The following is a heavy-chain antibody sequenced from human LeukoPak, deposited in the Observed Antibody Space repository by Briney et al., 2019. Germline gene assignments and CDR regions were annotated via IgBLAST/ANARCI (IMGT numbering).Heavy chain of an antibody. CDR2: IGGRGGGT. CDR1: GFTFSNYA. D-gene: IGHD3-9*01. Sequence: GASLRLSCAASGFTFSNYAMSWVRQAPGKGLEWVSAIGGRGGGTYYADSVKGRFTVSRDDSKNTLYLQMNSLRAEDTAVDYCSKWGDYDILTGYYGSDYWGQGTLVTVSS. CDR3: SKWGDYDILTGYYGSDY. V-gene: IGHV3-23*01. J-gene: IGHJ4*02.